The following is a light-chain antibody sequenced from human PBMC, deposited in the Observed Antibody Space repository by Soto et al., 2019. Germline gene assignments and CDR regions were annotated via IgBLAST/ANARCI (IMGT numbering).Light chain of an antibody. V-gene: IGLV2-23*02. Sequence: QSALTQPASVSGSPGQSITISCTGASSDVGGYNLVSWYQQHPGKAPKLVISEVSKRPSGVSNRFSGSKSGNTASLTISGLQAEDEADYHCCSYAGSKNWVFGGGTKVTVL. CDR3: CSYAGSKNWV. CDR1: SSDVGGYNL. CDR2: EVS. J-gene: IGLJ3*02.